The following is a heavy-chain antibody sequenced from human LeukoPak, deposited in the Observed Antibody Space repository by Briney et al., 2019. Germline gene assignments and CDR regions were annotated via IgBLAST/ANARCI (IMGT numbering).Heavy chain of an antibody. D-gene: IGHD6-13*01. V-gene: IGHV3-64*01. J-gene: IGHJ3*02. CDR3: WALGGVAGQQLVRNDAFDI. CDR1: GFTFSSYA. Sequence: PGGSLRLSCAASGFTFSSYAMHWVRQAPGKGLEYVSAISSNGGSTYYANSVKGRFTISRDNSKNTLYLQMGSLRAEDMAVYYCWALGGVAGQQLVRNDAFDIWGQGTMVTVSS. CDR2: ISSNGGST.